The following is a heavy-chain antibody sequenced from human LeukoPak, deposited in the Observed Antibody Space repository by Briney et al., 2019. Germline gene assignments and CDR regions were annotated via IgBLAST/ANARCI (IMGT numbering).Heavy chain of an antibody. CDR3: AKVGGSGTSYYYFGMDV. J-gene: IGHJ6*02. V-gene: IGHV3-30*18. CDR2: ISNDGSVK. CDR1: GFTFSSYG. Sequence: GGSLRLSCAASGFTFSSYGMHWVRQAPGEGLEWVTVISNDGSVKYYADSVKGRFTISRDNSKNTLYLQMNSLRAEDTAVYFCAKVGGSGTSYYYFGMDVWGQGTTVTVSS. D-gene: IGHD3-10*01.